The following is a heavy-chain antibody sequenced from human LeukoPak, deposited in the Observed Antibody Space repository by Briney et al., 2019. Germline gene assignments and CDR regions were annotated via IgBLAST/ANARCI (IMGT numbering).Heavy chain of an antibody. V-gene: IGHV3-30*18. D-gene: IGHD3-10*01. Sequence: QPGRSLRLSCAASEFIFSNYGMQWVRQAPGKGLEWVAVISYDGTNKYYADSVKGRFTISRDNSKNTLYLQMNSLRAEDTAVYYCAKDLRRRYYFGSGSRGGTFDIWGQGTMVTVSS. J-gene: IGHJ3*02. CDR1: EFIFSNYG. CDR3: AKDLRRRYYFGSGSRGGTFDI. CDR2: ISYDGTNK.